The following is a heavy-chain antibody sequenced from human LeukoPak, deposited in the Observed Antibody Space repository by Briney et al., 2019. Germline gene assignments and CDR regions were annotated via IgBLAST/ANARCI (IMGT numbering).Heavy chain of an antibody. CDR2: IYYSGST. CDR1: GGSISSSSYY. J-gene: IGHJ5*02. CDR3: ARRGYCSSTSCYEYWFDP. D-gene: IGHD2-2*01. Sequence: SETLSLTCTVSGGSISSSSYYWGRIRQPPGKGMEWIGIIYYSGSTYYNPSLKSRLTISVDTSKNQFSLKLSSVTATDTAVYYCARRGYCSSTSCYEYWFDPCGQGTLVTVSS. V-gene: IGHV4-39*01.